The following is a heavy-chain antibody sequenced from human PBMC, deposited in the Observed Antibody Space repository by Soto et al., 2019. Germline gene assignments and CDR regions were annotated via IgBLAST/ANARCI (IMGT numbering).Heavy chain of an antibody. Sequence: GGSVKVSCKASGCNFSSYAISCLRHAPGQELEWMGGIIPIFGTANYAQKIQGRVTITEDESTSTAYMELSSLRSEDTAVYYCARSIRYYDFWGGPYYYYGMDVWGQGTTVTVSS. CDR1: GCNFSSYA. V-gene: IGHV1-69*13. CDR2: IIPIFGTA. J-gene: IGHJ6*02. CDR3: ARSIRYYDFWGGPYYYYGMDV. D-gene: IGHD3-3*01.